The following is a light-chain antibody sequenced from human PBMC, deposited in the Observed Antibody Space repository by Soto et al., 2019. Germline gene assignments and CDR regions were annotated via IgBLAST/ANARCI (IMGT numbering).Light chain of an antibody. Sequence: SYDLTQPPSVSVAPGQTAIIACGSWNIGGKSVHWYQQKPGQAPVLVVYDIRDRPSGIPERFSGSNSGNTATLTISRVEAGDEADYYCQVWDSSSDHYVFGTGTKVTVL. J-gene: IGLJ1*01. CDR3: QVWDSSSDHYV. CDR1: NIGGKS. V-gene: IGLV3-21*02. CDR2: DIR.